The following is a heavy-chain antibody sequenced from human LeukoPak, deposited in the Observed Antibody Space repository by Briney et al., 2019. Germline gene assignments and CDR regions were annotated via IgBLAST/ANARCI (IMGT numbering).Heavy chain of an antibody. CDR3: ARWNTSTIAAAGKGFDP. CDR1: GYTFTSYD. CDR2: MNPNSGNT. Sequence: GASVKVSCKASGYTFTSYDINWVRQATGQGLEWMGWMNPNSGNTGYAQKFQGRVTMTRNTSISTAYMELSSLRSEDTAVYYCARWNTSTIAAAGKGFDPWGQGTLVTVSS. D-gene: IGHD6-13*01. V-gene: IGHV1-8*01. J-gene: IGHJ5*02.